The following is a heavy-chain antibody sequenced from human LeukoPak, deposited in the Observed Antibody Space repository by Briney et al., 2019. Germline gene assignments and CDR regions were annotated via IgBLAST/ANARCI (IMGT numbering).Heavy chain of an antibody. CDR2: ISSSSSYI. V-gene: IGHV3-21*01. CDR1: GFTFSSYS. J-gene: IGHJ4*02. Sequence: GGSLRLSCAASGFTFSSYSMNWVRQAPGKGLEWVSSISSSSSYIYYADSVKGRFTISIDNAKNSLYLQMNSLRAEDTAVYYCARAPGGDSYYFDYWGQGTLVTVSS. CDR3: ARAPGGDSYYFDY. D-gene: IGHD2-21*02.